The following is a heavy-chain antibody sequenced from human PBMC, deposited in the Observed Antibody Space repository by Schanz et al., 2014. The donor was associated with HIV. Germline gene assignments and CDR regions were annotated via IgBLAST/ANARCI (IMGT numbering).Heavy chain of an antibody. J-gene: IGHJ4*02. CDR2: ISGGSTYT. CDR3: AKVAIHSSGWLPFDY. Sequence: DVQLVESGGGLVKPGESLRLSCSTSGFTLGNYIMNWVRQAPGKGLEWVSSISGGSTYTYYADSIRGRFIVSRDNARSSVYLQMNSLGAEDTAVYYCAKVAIHSSGWLPFDYWGQGTLVTVSS. V-gene: IGHV3-21*04. CDR1: GFTLGNYI. D-gene: IGHD6-19*01.